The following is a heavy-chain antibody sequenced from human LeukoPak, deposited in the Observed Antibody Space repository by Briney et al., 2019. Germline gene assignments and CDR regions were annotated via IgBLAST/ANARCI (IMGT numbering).Heavy chain of an antibody. CDR1: GFTFSSYS. J-gene: IGHJ6*03. V-gene: IGHV3-48*01. CDR2: IRSSSSTI. D-gene: IGHD2-21*01. CDR3: AKDLGGGDYYYYYMDV. Sequence: GGSLRLSCAASGFTFSSYSMNWVRQAPGKGLEWVSYIRSSSSTIYYADSVKGRFTISTDNSKNTLYLQMNSLRVEDTAVYYCAKDLGGGDYYYYYMDVWGKGTTVTVSS.